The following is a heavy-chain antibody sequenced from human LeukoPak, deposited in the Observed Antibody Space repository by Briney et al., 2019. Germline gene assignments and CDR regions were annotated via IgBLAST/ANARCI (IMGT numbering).Heavy chain of an antibody. D-gene: IGHD6-13*01. CDR3: ARDTGITPSGISGFFDF. Sequence: GGSLRLSCAASGFSFDDYAMHWVRQAPGKGLEWVSLISGDGDSTYYADSVKGRFTISRDNSKDSLYLQMDSLRTEDTALYYCARDTGITPSGISGFFDFWGQGTLVTVSS. CDR1: GFSFDDYA. J-gene: IGHJ4*02. V-gene: IGHV3-43*02. CDR2: ISGDGDST.